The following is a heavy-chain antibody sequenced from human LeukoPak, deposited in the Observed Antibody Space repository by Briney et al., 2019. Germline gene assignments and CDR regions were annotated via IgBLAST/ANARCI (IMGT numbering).Heavy chain of an antibody. CDR3: ARARGYSSRLSPRY. D-gene: IGHD6-13*01. Sequence: SETLSLTCAVYGGSFSGYYWSWIRQPPGKGLEWSGEINHSGSTNYNPSLKSRVTISVDTSKNQFSLKLSSVTAADTAVYYCARARGYSSRLSPRYWGQGTLLTVSS. J-gene: IGHJ4*02. V-gene: IGHV4-34*01. CDR2: INHSGST. CDR1: GGSFSGYY.